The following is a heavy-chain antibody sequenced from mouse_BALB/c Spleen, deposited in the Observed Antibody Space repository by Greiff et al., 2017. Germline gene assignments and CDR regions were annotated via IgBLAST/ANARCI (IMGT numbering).Heavy chain of an antibody. J-gene: IGHJ4*01. D-gene: IGHD2-2*01. Sequence: VQRVESGAELVRPGVSVKISCKGSGYTFTDYAMHWVKQSHAKSLEWIGVISTYYGDASYNQKFKGKATMTVDKSSSTAYMELARLTSEDSAISYCARGLRRDAMDYWGQGTSVTVSS. CDR3: ARGLRRDAMDY. V-gene: IGHV1S137*01. CDR2: ISTYYGDA. CDR1: GYTFTDYA.